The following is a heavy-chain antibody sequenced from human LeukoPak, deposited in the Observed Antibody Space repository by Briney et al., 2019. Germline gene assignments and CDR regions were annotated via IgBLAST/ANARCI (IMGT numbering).Heavy chain of an antibody. J-gene: IGHJ4*02. CDR2: IWYDGSNK. CDR1: GFTFSSYG. Sequence: GRSLRLSCAASGFTFSSYGMHWVREAPGKGLEWVAVIWYDGSNKYYADSVKGRFTISRDNSKNTLYLQMNSLRAEDTAVYYCARDNVGGRGLDYWGQGTLVTVSS. D-gene: IGHD5-24*01. CDR3: ARDNVGGRGLDY. V-gene: IGHV3-33*01.